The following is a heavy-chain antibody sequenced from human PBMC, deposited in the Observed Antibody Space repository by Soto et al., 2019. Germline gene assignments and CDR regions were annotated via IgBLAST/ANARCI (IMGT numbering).Heavy chain of an antibody. CDR1: GYTFTGYY. D-gene: IGHD2-15*01. Sequence: QVQLVQSGAEVKKPGASVKVSCKASGYTFTGYYIHWVRQAPGQGLEWMGWINPNSGDTNLAQKFQGRVTMTRDTSISTTYMELSRLASDGTAAYFCARGIVVRGQGWFDPWGQGTLVTVSS. J-gene: IGHJ5*02. CDR2: INPNSGDT. V-gene: IGHV1-2*02. CDR3: ARGIVVRGQGWFDP.